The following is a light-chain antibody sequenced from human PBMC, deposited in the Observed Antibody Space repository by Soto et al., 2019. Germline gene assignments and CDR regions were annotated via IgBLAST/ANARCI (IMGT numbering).Light chain of an antibody. CDR1: SSDVGTYNY. J-gene: IGLJ2*01. CDR3: CSYAGSYILL. Sequence: QSALTQPRSVSGSPKQSVTISCTGTSSDVGTYNYVSWFQQHPGKAPKLMISDVSKRPSGVPDRFSGSKSGNTASLTISGLQAEDEADDYCCSYAGSYILLFGGGTKVTVL. CDR2: DVS. V-gene: IGLV2-11*01.